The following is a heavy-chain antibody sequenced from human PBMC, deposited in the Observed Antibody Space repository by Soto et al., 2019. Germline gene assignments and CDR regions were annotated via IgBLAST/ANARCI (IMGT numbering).Heavy chain of an antibody. Sequence: GGSLRLSCAASGFTFSSYAMSWVRQAPGKGLEWVSAISGSGGSTYYADSVKGRFTISRDNSKNTLYLQMNSLRAEDTAVYYCAKDRLVDSSGSRDDYWGQGTLVTVSS. V-gene: IGHV3-23*01. D-gene: IGHD3-22*01. J-gene: IGHJ4*02. CDR1: GFTFSSYA. CDR2: ISGSGGST. CDR3: AKDRLVDSSGSRDDY.